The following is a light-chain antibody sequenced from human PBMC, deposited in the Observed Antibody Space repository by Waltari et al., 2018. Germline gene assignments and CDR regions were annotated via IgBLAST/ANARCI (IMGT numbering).Light chain of an antibody. V-gene: IGLV4-69*01. CDR1: SGYSSNA. CDR2: VNSDGSH. Sequence: LVLTQSPSASASLGASVKLTCTLPSGYSSNAIAWPQQQPGKCPRYLMKVNSDGSHRKGDDIPDRFSASKSGTECQLTISSLQSEDDADYFCQTGGHGTWVFGGGTKLTVL. J-gene: IGLJ3*02. CDR3: QTGGHGTWV.